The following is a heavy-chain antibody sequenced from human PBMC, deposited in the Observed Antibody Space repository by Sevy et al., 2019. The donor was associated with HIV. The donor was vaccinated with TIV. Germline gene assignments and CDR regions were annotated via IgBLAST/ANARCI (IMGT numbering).Heavy chain of an antibody. V-gene: IGHV4-34*01. CDR1: GGSFSGYY. J-gene: IGHJ4*02. CDR3: ARSRRMFHYFDY. Sequence: TLSLTCAVYGGSFSGYYWSWIRQPPGKGLEGIGEINHSGSTNYNPSLKSRVTISVDTSKNQFSLKLSSVTAADTAVYYCARSRRMFHYFDYWGQGTLVTVSS. CDR2: INHSGST. D-gene: IGHD3-10*02.